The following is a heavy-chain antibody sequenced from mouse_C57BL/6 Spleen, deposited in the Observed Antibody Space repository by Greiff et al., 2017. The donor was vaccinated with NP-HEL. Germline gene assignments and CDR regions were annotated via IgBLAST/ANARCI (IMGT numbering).Heavy chain of an antibody. CDR3: APFYYGSSPHFDY. CDR1: GFNIKNTY. J-gene: IGHJ2*01. Sequence: EVQLQQSVAELVRPGASVKLSCTASGFNIKNTYMHWVKQRPEQGLEWIGRIDPANGNTKYAPKFQGKATITADTSSNTAYLQLSSLTSEDTAIYYCAPFYYGSSPHFDYWGQGTTLTVSS. V-gene: IGHV14-3*01. CDR2: IDPANGNT. D-gene: IGHD1-1*01.